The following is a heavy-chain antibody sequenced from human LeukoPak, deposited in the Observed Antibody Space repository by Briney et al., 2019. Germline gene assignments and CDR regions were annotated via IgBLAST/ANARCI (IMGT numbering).Heavy chain of an antibody. CDR3: ARKVPDRSSWYDY. CDR2: ISYSGNT. Sequence: PSETLSLTCTVSGGSISSGGYYWSWIRQPPGKGLEWIGYISYSGNTFYNPSLKSRVTISADTSKNQVSLKVTSVTAADTAVYYCARKVPDRSSWYDYWGQGVLVTVSS. V-gene: IGHV4-61*08. D-gene: IGHD6-13*01. CDR1: GGSISSGGYY. J-gene: IGHJ4*02.